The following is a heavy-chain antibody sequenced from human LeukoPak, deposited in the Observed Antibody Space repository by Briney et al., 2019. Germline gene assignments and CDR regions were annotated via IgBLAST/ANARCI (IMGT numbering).Heavy chain of an antibody. Sequence: GGSLRLSCAASGFTFSRHWMYWVRQAPGKGLEWVSAISGSGGSTYYADSVKGRFTISRDNSKNTLYLQMNRLRAEDTAVYYCARDRTTGTPVDYYGMDVWGQGTTVTVSS. CDR3: ARDRTTGTPVDYYGMDV. J-gene: IGHJ6*02. V-gene: IGHV3-23*01. D-gene: IGHD1-1*01. CDR2: ISGSGGST. CDR1: GFTFSRHW.